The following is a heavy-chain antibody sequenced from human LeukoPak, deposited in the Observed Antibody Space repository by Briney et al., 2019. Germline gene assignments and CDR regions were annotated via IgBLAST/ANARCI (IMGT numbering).Heavy chain of an antibody. D-gene: IGHD3-3*01. CDR1: GYTFSTFG. CDR3: ARPRGITYYDFWSGYYFLDY. V-gene: IGHV1-18*01. J-gene: IGHJ4*02. CDR2: ISAYNGKT. Sequence: ASVKVSCKASGYTFSTFGITWVRQAPGQGLEWMGWISAYNGKTNYAQKLQDRVTMTTDTSTSTAYMELRSLRSDDTAVYYCARPRGITYYDFWSGYYFLDYWGQGTLVTVSS.